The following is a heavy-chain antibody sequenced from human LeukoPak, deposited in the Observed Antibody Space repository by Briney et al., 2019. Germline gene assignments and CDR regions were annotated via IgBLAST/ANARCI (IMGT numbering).Heavy chain of an antibody. Sequence: ASVTVSCKASGYTFTSYDINWVRQATGQGLEWMGWMNPNSGNTGYAQKFQGRVTMTRNTSISTAYMELSSLRSEDTAVYYCARALTVVTRRFPGGYWGQGTLVTVSS. D-gene: IGHD2-21*02. J-gene: IGHJ4*02. CDR3: ARALTVVTRRFPGGY. V-gene: IGHV1-8*01. CDR2: MNPNSGNT. CDR1: GYTFTSYD.